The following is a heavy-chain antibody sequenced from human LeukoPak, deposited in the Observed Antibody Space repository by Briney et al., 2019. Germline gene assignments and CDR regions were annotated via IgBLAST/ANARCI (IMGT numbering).Heavy chain of an antibody. CDR1: GFSFSSYW. CDR2: INPDGSNM. J-gene: IGHJ4*02. Sequence: GGSLRLSCAASGFSFSSYWMSWVRQAPGKGLEWVANINPDGSNMLYVDSVKGRFTISRGNAKNSLYLQMNNLRAEDTAVYFCVSGFLQWLYWGQGTLVTVSS. D-gene: IGHD3-3*01. V-gene: IGHV3-7*01. CDR3: VSGFLQWLY.